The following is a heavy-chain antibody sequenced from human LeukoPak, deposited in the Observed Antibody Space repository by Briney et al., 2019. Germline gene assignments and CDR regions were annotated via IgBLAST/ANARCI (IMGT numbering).Heavy chain of an antibody. CDR3: ARDFVVVPAAMIQYNWFDP. V-gene: IGHV1-2*06. CDR1: GYTFTGYY. Sequence: ASVKVSCKASGYTFTGYYMHWVRQAPGQGLEWMGRINPNSGGTNYAQKFHGRVTMTRDTSISTAYMELSRLRSDDTAVYYCARDFVVVPAAMIQYNWFDPWGQGTLVTVSS. CDR2: INPNSGGT. D-gene: IGHD2-2*01. J-gene: IGHJ5*02.